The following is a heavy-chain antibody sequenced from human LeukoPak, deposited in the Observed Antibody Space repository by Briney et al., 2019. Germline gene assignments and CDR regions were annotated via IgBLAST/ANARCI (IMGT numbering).Heavy chain of an antibody. V-gene: IGHV4-4*08. J-gene: IGHJ4*02. Sequence: PSETLSLTCTVSGGSISNYYWSWIRQPPGKRLEWIGYIYISGNTNYNPSLKSRVTISVDTSKNQFSLKLSSVTAADTAVYYCARDIGDSWGQGTLVTVSS. CDR1: GGSISNYY. CDR2: IYISGNT. D-gene: IGHD2-15*01. CDR3: ARDIGDS.